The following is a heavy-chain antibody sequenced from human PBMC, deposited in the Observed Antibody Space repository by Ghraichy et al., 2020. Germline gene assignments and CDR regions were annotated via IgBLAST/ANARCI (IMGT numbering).Heavy chain of an antibody. CDR3: ARAEGVKTGFDY. Sequence: GALRLSCAGSGFTFSSYSMTWVRQAPGKGLEWVSSIDMTSGFIYYANSVKGRFSISRDNAKNSLYLQMNSLRAEDTAVYYCARAEGVKTGFDYWGQGTLVTVSS. D-gene: IGHD3-10*01. V-gene: IGHV3-21*01. CDR1: GFTFSSYS. J-gene: IGHJ4*02. CDR2: IDMTSGFI.